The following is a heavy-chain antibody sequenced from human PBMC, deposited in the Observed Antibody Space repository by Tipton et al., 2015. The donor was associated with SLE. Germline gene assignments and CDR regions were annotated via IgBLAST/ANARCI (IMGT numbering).Heavy chain of an antibody. CDR3: ASRSLLRFLEG. CDR1: GFTFSGSG. V-gene: IGHV3-73*01. Sequence: SLRLSCAASGFTFSGSGMHWVRQASGKGLEWIGHITSKPNNYATAYAASVKGRFTISRDDSKNTAYLQMNSLKTEDTAVYYCASRSLLRFLEGWGQGTLVTVSS. D-gene: IGHD3-3*01. J-gene: IGHJ4*02. CDR2: ITSKPNNYAT.